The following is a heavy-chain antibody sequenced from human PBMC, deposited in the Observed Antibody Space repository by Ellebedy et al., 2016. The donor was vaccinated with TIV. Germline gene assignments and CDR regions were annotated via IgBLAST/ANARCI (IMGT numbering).Heavy chain of an antibody. Sequence: GESLKISCAASGFTFSGSSMNWVRQAPGKGLEWVAYIRSGSQTIYYADSVKGRFIISRDNAKNSLFLQMNSLRDEDTAVYYCAKGTGTTSIDDHCFDYWGQGTLVTVSS. CDR3: AKGTGTTSIDDHCFDY. CDR2: IRSGSQTI. CDR1: GFTFSGSS. J-gene: IGHJ4*02. D-gene: IGHD1-7*01. V-gene: IGHV3-48*02.